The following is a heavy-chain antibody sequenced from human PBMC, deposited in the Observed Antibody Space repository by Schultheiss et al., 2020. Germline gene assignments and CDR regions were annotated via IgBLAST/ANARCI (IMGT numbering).Heavy chain of an antibody. CDR1: GGSISSYY. CDR2: IYTSGST. D-gene: IGHD4-11*01. J-gene: IGHJ6*02. Sequence: SQTLSLTCTVSGGSISSYYWSWIRQPAGKGLEWIGRIYTSGSTNYNPSLKSRVTMSVDTSKHQFSLKLSSVTAADTAVYYCARGPTSSLFYYGMDVWGQGTTVTVSS. CDR3: ARGPTSSLFYYGMDV. V-gene: IGHV4-4*07.